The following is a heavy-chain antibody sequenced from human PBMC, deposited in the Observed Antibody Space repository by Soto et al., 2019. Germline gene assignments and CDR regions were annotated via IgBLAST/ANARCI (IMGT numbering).Heavy chain of an antibody. CDR2: IYYSGST. CDR3: ARQSRKYYYDSSGYYP. CDR1: GGSISSYY. J-gene: IGHJ5*02. D-gene: IGHD3-22*01. Sequence: PSETLSLTCTVSGGSISSYYWSWIRQPPGKGLEWIGYIYYSGSTNYNPSLKSRVTISVDTSKNQFSLKLSSVTAADTAVYYCARQSRKYYYDSSGYYPWGQGTLVTVSS. V-gene: IGHV4-59*01.